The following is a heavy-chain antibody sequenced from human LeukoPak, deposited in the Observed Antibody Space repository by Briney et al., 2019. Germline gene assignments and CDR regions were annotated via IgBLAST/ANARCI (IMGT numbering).Heavy chain of an antibody. J-gene: IGHJ4*02. CDR1: GFSFRSYG. CDR3: ARPVDYNAGDY. D-gene: IGHD5-12*01. V-gene: IGHV3-30*03. Sequence: GRSLRLSCAASGFSFRSYGMHWIRQAPGKGLEWVAVISTDGSYTHYADSVKGRFTVSRDNSNNVLYLQMNSLRSEDTAVYYCARPVDYNAGDYWGQGTLVTVSS. CDR2: ISTDGSYT.